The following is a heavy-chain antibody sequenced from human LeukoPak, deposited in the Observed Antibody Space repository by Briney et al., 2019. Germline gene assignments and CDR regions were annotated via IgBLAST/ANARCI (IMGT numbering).Heavy chain of an antibody. CDR1: GFTFSSDA. V-gene: IGHV3-53*01. D-gene: IGHD3-22*01. Sequence: GGSLRLSCAASGFTFSSDAMSWVRQAPGKGLEWVSVIYSGGSTYYADSVKGRFTISRDNSKNTLYLQMNSLRAEDTAVYYCARETYYYDSSGYGGYGMDVWGQGTTVTVSS. CDR3: ARETYYYDSSGYGGYGMDV. CDR2: IYSGGST. J-gene: IGHJ6*02.